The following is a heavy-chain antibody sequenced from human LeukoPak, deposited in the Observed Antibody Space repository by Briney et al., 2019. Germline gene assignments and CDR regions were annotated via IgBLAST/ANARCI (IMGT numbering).Heavy chain of an antibody. CDR1: GYTLTELS. J-gene: IGHJ4*02. CDR3: ATVGPYSGYVKLDY. CDR2: FDPEDGET. D-gene: IGHD5-12*01. V-gene: IGHV1-24*01. Sequence: ASVKVSCKVSGYTLTELSMHWVRQAPGKGLEWMGGFDPEDGETIYAQKFQGRVTMTEDTSTDTAYMELSSLRSEDTAVYYCATVGPYSGYVKLDYWGQGTLVTVFS.